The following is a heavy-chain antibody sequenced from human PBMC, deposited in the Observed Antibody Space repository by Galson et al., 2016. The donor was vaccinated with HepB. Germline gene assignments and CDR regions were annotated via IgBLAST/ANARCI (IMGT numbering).Heavy chain of an antibody. D-gene: IGHD3-3*01. V-gene: IGHV3-7*01. CDR1: GFSFSSYW. Sequence: SLRLSCAASGFSFSSYWMTWVRQAPGKGLEWVANIKHDGSDKKYVDSVKGRFTISRDNTKKSLFLQMHSLRVEDTGVYYCVCSFSDFWSGYQDYWGQGTRVTVSS. CDR3: VCSFSDFWSGYQDY. CDR2: IKHDGSDK. J-gene: IGHJ4*02.